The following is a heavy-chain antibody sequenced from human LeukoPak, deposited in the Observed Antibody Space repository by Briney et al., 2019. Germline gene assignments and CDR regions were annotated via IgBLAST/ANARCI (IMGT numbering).Heavy chain of an antibody. D-gene: IGHD1-26*01. J-gene: IGHJ4*02. V-gene: IGHV4-34*01. CDR3: ARAMGATDDY. Sequence: SETLSLTCTVSGGSMSSYYWRWIRQPPGKGLEWIGEINHSGSTNYSPSLKSRVTISVDTSKNQFSLKLSSVTAADTAVYYCARAMGATDDYWGQGTLVTVSS. CDR1: GGSMSSYY. CDR2: INHSGST.